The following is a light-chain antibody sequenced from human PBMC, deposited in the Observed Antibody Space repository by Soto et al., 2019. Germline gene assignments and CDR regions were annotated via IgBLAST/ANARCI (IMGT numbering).Light chain of an antibody. CDR1: SSDVGGYNY. CDR2: GVS. J-gene: IGLJ1*01. Sequence: QSALTQPASVSGSPGQSITISCTGTSSDVGGYNYVSWYQQHPGKAPKLMSYGVSNRPSGDYSRFSGSKSSNTASLTISGLHAEDEADYYCNSYTSSGTYVFGTRTKVTVL. V-gene: IGLV2-14*01. CDR3: NSYTSSGTYV.